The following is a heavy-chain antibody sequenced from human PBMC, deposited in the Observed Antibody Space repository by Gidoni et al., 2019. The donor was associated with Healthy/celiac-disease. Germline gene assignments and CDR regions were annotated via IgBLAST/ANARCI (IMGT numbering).Heavy chain of an antibody. V-gene: IGHV1-46*01. D-gene: IGHD5-18*01. CDR3: ARDRETAEGPPTAFDI. CDR1: GYTFTRYY. J-gene: IGHJ3*02. CDR2: INPSGGST. Sequence: QVQLVQSGAEVKKPGASVKVSCKASGYTFTRYYMHWVRQAPGQGLEWMGIINPSGGSTSYAQKFQGRVTMTRDTSTSTVYMELSSLRSEDTAVYYCARDRETAEGPPTAFDIWGQGTMVTVSS.